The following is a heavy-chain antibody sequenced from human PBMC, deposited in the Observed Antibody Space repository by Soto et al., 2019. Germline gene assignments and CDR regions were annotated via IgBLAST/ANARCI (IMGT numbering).Heavy chain of an antibody. CDR2: IYYSGST. CDR3: ARDNGYSYGYTLDH. V-gene: IGHV4-59*01. D-gene: IGHD5-18*01. Sequence: SETLSLTCTVSGGSISSYYWSWIRQPPGSGLEWIGYIYYSGSTNYNPSLKSRVTISVDTSKNQFSLKLSSVTAADTAVYYCARDNGYSYGYTLDHWGQGTLVTVSS. J-gene: IGHJ4*02. CDR1: GGSISSYY.